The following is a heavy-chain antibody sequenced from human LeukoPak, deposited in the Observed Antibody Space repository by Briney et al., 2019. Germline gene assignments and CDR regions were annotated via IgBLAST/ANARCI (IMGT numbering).Heavy chain of an antibody. Sequence: GGSLRLSCATSGFTFSSYSFDWVRQAPGKGLEWVSYIDRRSETMYYARSVRGRFTISRDNAKNSLYLQMDSLGVEDTAVHYCARDFTSGLYPFDYWGPGTLVTVSS. CDR3: ARDFTSGLYPFDY. CDR1: GFTFSSYS. CDR2: IDRRSETM. D-gene: IGHD2-8*01. J-gene: IGHJ4*02. V-gene: IGHV3-48*01.